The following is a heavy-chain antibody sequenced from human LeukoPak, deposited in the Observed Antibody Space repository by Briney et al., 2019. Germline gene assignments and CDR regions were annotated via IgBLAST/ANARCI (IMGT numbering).Heavy chain of an antibody. Sequence: SVKVSCKASGGTFISYAISWVRQAPGQGLEWMGGIIPIFGTANYAQKFQGRVTITADESTSTAYMELSSLRSADTAVYYCARYCSGGSCSADYYYMDVWGKGTTVTVSS. CDR2: IIPIFGTA. D-gene: IGHD2-15*01. V-gene: IGHV1-69*13. CDR1: GGTFISYA. CDR3: ARYCSGGSCSADYYYMDV. J-gene: IGHJ6*03.